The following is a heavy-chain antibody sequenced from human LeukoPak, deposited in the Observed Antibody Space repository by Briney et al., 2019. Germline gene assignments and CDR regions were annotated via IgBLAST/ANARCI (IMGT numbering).Heavy chain of an antibody. J-gene: IGHJ4*02. CDR1: GFTLGTYS. CDR2: ITSSSSTL. Sequence: AGGSLRLSCAASGFTLGTYSMNWVRQAPGKGLEWVSYITSSSSTLYYADSVKGRFTISRDNAKNSLYLQMNSLRVEDTAVYYCARDAPTNGVWYSGFDYWGQGTLVTVSS. CDR3: ARDAPTNGVWYSGFDY. D-gene: IGHD2-8*01. V-gene: IGHV3-48*01.